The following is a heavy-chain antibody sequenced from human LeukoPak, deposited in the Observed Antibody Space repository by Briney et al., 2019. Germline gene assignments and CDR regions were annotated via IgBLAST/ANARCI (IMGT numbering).Heavy chain of an antibody. V-gene: IGHV4-39*02. CDR1: GGSIISSSYY. CDR3: APRAIAAAGTGWFDP. CDR2: IYYSGGP. Sequence: SETLSLTCTVSGGSIISSSYYWGWIRQPPGKGLEWIGSIYYSGGPYYNPPLKSRVPISVETSKTHFSLKLSSVTAAATAVYYCAPRAIAAAGTGWFDPWGQGTLVTVSS. D-gene: IGHD6-13*01. J-gene: IGHJ5*02.